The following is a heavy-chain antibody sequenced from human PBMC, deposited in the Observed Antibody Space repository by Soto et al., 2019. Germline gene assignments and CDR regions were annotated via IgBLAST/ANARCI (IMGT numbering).Heavy chain of an antibody. CDR2: ISGSGGST. Sequence: GGSLRLSCAASGFTFSSYAMSWVRQAPGNGLEWVSAISGSGGSTYYADSVKGRFTISRDNSKNTLYLQMNSLRAEDTAVYYCANLGAGPTYYYYYGMDVWGQGTTVTVSS. D-gene: IGHD6-13*01. J-gene: IGHJ6*02. CDR3: ANLGAGPTYYYYYGMDV. V-gene: IGHV3-23*01. CDR1: GFTFSSYA.